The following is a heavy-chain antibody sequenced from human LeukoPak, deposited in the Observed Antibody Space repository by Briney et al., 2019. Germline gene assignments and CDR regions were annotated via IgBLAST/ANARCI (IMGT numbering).Heavy chain of an antibody. J-gene: IGHJ4*02. CDR1: GGSISSSSYY. Sequence: SETLSLTCTVSGGSISSSSYYWGWIRQPPGKELEWIGSIYYSGSTYYNPSLKSRVTISVDTSKNQFSLKLSSVTAADTAVYYCARNRGSYYGFFDYWGQGTLVTVSS. CDR3: ARNRGSYYGFFDY. D-gene: IGHD1-26*01. V-gene: IGHV4-39*07. CDR2: IYYSGST.